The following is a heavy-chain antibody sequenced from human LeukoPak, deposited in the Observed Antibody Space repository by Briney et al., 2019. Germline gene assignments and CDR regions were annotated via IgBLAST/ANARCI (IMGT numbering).Heavy chain of an antibody. V-gene: IGHV3-64*01. J-gene: IGHJ4*02. CDR1: GFSFSSSA. CDR2: ITNNGCYT. Sequence: GGFLRLSCAASGFSFSSSAMHWVRQAPGKGLEYVSAITNNGCYTYYANSVKDRFTISRDNSKNTLYLQMGSLTPEDTAVYYCAGASPDGFYDYWGQGTLVSVSS. CDR3: AGASPDGFYDY. D-gene: IGHD3-22*01.